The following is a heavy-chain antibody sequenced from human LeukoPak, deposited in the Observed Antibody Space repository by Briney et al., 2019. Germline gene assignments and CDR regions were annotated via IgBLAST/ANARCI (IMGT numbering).Heavy chain of an antibody. CDR1: GFTFNSYA. CDR2: ISYDGSNK. D-gene: IGHD3-22*01. J-gene: IGHJ4*02. V-gene: IGHV3-30*18. CDR3: AKDYFTYYYDSSGYSTIDN. Sequence: GGSLRLSCAASGFTFNSYAMHWVRQAPGKGLEWVAVISYDGSNKYNADSVKGRFTISRDNSKNTLYLQMNSLRTEDTAVYYCAKDYFTYYYDSSGYSTIDNWGQGTLVTVSS.